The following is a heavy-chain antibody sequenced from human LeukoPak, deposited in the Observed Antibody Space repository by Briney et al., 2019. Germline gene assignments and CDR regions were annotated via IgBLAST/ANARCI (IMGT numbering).Heavy chain of an antibody. J-gene: IGHJ4*02. V-gene: IGHV4-4*07. CDR3: AREHSGLEGYPDC. CDR1: GGSINGYY. CDR2: IYASGNT. Sequence: SETLSLTCTISGGSINGYYWSWIRQPAGKGLEWIGRIYASGNTNFNPSLKSRVVMSVDTSKNQFSLKLSSVTAADTAVYYCAREHSGLEGYPDCWGQGTLVTVSS. D-gene: IGHD6-25*01.